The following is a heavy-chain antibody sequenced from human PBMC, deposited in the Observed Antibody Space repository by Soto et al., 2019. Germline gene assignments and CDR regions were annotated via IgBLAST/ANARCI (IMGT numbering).Heavy chain of an antibody. CDR1: GGSINSGGYY. D-gene: IGHD6-13*01. Sequence: QVQLRESGPGLVKPSQTLSLTCTVSGGSINSGGYYWNWIRQHPGKGLEWIGYMYYSGSTYYNPFLRSRVIISAATSEHHFYLKLSSVTAADTAVYFCARGYRQSGYSSSWVFDYWGQGPLVNVSS. CDR2: MYYSGST. J-gene: IGHJ4*02. V-gene: IGHV4-31*03. CDR3: ARGYRQSGYSSSWVFDY.